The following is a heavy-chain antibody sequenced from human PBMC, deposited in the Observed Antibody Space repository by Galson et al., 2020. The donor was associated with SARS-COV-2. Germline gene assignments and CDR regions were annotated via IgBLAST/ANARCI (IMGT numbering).Heavy chain of an antibody. CDR2: IRRSGGTT. D-gene: IGHD6-19*01. Sequence: TGGSLRLSCAASGFTFSNYGMSWVRQAPGKGLEWVSGIRRSGGTTYYADSVKGRFTISRDNSKNTLYLQMNSLRAEDTAVYYCAKKTAVAEYYVDYWGQGTLVTVSS. J-gene: IGHJ4*02. CDR3: AKKTAVAEYYVDY. V-gene: IGHV3-23*01. CDR1: GFTFSNYG.